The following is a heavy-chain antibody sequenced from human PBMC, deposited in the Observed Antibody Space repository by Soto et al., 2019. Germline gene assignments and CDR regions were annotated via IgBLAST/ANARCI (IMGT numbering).Heavy chain of an antibody. CDR2: ISSSSSYT. CDR1: GFTFSDYY. J-gene: IGHJ5*02. CDR3: ARDHSHCSGGSCYSGWFDP. D-gene: IGHD2-15*01. Sequence: QVQLVESGGGLVKPGGSLRLSCAASGFTFSDYYMSWIRQAPGKGLEWVSYISSSSSYTNYADSVTGRFTISRDNAKKSMYLHMNSLRAEDTAVYYCARDHSHCSGGSCYSGWFDPWGQGTLVTVSS. V-gene: IGHV3-11*06.